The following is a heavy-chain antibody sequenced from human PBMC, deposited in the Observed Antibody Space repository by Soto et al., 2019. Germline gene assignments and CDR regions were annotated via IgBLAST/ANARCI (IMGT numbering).Heavy chain of an antibody. CDR2: IYYSGST. V-gene: IGHV4-31*03. D-gene: IGHD1-26*01. CDR1: GGSISSGGYY. CDR3: AKSEWELLRFDP. Sequence: SETLSLTCTVSGGSISSGGYYWSWIRQHPGKGLEWIGYIYYSGSTYHNPSLKSRVTISVDTSKNQFSLKLSSVTAADTAVYYCAKSEWELLRFDPWGQGTLVTVSS. J-gene: IGHJ5*02.